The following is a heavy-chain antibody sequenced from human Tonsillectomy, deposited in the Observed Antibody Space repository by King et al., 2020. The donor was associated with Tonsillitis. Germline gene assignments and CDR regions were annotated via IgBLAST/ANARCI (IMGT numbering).Heavy chain of an antibody. CDR1: GFTFSNYA. CDR3: ARDLRPCSTTSCYISAFDI. D-gene: IGHD2-2*02. V-gene: IGHV3-30-3*01. J-gene: IGHJ3*02. Sequence: VQLVESGGGVVQPGRSLRLSCAASGFTFSNYALHWVRRAPGKGLEWVAVISYDGSDKYYADSVKGRFTISRDTSKNTLYLQMNSLRTEDSAIYYCARDLRPCSTTSCYISAFDIWGQGTMVTVSS. CDR2: ISYDGSDK.